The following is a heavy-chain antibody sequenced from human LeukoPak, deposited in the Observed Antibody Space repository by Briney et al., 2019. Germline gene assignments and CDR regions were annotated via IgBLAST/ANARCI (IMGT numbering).Heavy chain of an antibody. Sequence: ASVKVSCKASGYTFTGYYMHWVRQAPGQGREWMGWINPNSGGTNYAQKVQGRLTMPRDTSIHTAYLELSRLRSADTAVYYCARVVDGYIPYDYWGQGTLVTVSS. D-gene: IGHD5-24*01. CDR3: ARVVDGYIPYDY. CDR1: GYTFTGYY. J-gene: IGHJ4*02. V-gene: IGHV1-2*02. CDR2: INPNSGGT.